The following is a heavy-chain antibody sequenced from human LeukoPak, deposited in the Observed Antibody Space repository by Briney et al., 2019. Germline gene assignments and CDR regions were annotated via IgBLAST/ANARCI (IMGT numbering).Heavy chain of an antibody. J-gene: IGHJ6*03. Sequence: PGGSLRLSCAASGFTFSSYAMHWVRQAPGKGLEWVAVISYDGSNKYYADSVKGRFTISRDNSKNTLYLQMNSLRAEDTAVYYCARDVAAAGTDYYYYYMDVWGKGTTVTVSS. V-gene: IGHV3-30*04. D-gene: IGHD6-13*01. CDR1: GFTFSSYA. CDR3: ARDVAAAGTDYYYYYMDV. CDR2: ISYDGSNK.